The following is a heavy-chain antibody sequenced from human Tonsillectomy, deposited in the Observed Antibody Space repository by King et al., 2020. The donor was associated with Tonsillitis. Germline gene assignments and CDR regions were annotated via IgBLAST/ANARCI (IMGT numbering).Heavy chain of an antibody. CDR2: INTNSGGT. V-gene: IGHV1-2*02. Sequence: VQLVESGAAVKKPGASVKVSCQASGYTFTGYYIHWVRQAPGQGLEWMGWINTNSGGTNYAQKFQGRVTMTRDTSINTAYMELSSLTSDDPAVYYCAREAFADYSYSGMDVWGQGTTVTVSS. D-gene: IGHD3-16*01. CDR3: AREAFADYSYSGMDV. J-gene: IGHJ6*02. CDR1: GYTFTGYY.